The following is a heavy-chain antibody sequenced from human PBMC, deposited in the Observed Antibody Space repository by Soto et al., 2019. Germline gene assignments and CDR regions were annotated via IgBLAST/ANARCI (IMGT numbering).Heavy chain of an antibody. D-gene: IGHD6-13*01. CDR3: ARVVAAAGTFYMDV. Sequence: PGGSLRLSCAASGFTFSDYYMSWILQAPGKGLEWVSYISSSGSTIYYADSVKGRFTISRDNAKNSLYLQMNSLRAEDTAVYYCARVVAAAGTFYMDVWGTGTTVTVSS. J-gene: IGHJ6*03. CDR1: GFTFSDYY. V-gene: IGHV3-11*01. CDR2: ISSSGSTI.